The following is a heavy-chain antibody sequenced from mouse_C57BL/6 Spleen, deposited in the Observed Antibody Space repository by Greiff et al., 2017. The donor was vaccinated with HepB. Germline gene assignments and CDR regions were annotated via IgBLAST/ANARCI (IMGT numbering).Heavy chain of an antibody. CDR1: GYSITSYY. D-gene: IGHD4-1*01. J-gene: IGHJ2*01. CDR3: ARYWDVFDY. CDR2: ISYSGST. Sequence: EVQLVESGPGLAKPSQTLSLTCSVTGYSITSYYWNWIRKFPGNKLEYMGYISYSGSTYYNPSLKSRISITRDTSKNQYYLQLNSVTTEDTATYYCARYWDVFDYWGQGTTLTVSS. V-gene: IGHV3-8*01.